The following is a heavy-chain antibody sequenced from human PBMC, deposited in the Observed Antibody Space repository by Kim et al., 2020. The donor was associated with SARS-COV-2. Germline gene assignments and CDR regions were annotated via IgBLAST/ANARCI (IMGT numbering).Heavy chain of an antibody. CDR3: ARDGYAPHLYYYGMDV. CDR2: INSDGSST. J-gene: IGHJ6*02. CDR1: GFTFSSYW. D-gene: IGHD1-1*01. Sequence: GGSLRLSCAASGFTFSSYWMHWVRQAPGKGLVWVSRINSDGSSTSYADSVKGRFTISRDNAKNTLYLQMNSLRAEDTAVYYCARDGYAPHLYYYGMDVWGQGTTVTVSS. V-gene: IGHV3-74*01.